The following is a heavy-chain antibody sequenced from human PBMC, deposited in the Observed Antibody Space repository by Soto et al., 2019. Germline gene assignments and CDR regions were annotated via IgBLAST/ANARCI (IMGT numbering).Heavy chain of an antibody. CDR1: GFTVSSNY. Sequence: PGGSLRLSCAASGFTVSSNYMSWVRQAPGKGLEWVSVIYSGGSTYYADSVKGRFTISRDNSKNTLYLQMNSLRAEDTAVYYCAEGPRPSDDAFDIWGQGTMVTVSS. J-gene: IGHJ3*02. CDR3: AEGPRPSDDAFDI. V-gene: IGHV3-66*01. CDR2: IYSGGST.